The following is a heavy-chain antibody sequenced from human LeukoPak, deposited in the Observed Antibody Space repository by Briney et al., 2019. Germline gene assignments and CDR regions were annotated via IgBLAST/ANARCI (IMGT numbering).Heavy chain of an antibody. D-gene: IGHD3-22*01. CDR3: TRPLFYYGDAFDI. Sequence: GGSLRLSCAASGFTFSSYSMNWVRQAPGKGLEWVSSISSSSYIYYADSVKGRFTISRDNAKNSLYLQMNSLKTEDTAVYYCTRPLFYYGDAFDIWGQGTMVTVSS. CDR1: GFTFSSYS. V-gene: IGHV3-21*04. CDR2: ISSSSYI. J-gene: IGHJ3*02.